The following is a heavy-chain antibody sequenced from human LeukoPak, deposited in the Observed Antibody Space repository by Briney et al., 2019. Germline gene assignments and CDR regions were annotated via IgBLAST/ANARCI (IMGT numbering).Heavy chain of an antibody. CDR1: GFTFSDYS. Sequence: PGGSLTLTCTASGFTFSDYSMNWVRQPPAKGLDWVSSISRWSRHVYYAASVKGRSTISRDNAKNSLFLQMNSLRAEDMAVYFCVRDLMGSGATTAYLHHWGQGTLVTVSS. V-gene: IGHV3-21*01. D-gene: IGHD4/OR15-4a*01. J-gene: IGHJ1*01. CDR2: ISRWSRHV. CDR3: VRDLMGSGATTAYLHH.